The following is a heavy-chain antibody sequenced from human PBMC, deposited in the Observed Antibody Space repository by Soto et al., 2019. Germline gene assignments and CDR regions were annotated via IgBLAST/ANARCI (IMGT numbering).Heavy chain of an antibody. J-gene: IGHJ5*02. CDR2: INPNTGGT. CDR3: AREGRTEYSTSDWFDP. V-gene: IGHV1-2*02. Sequence: GASVKVSCKASGYTFTGYYMHWLRQAPGQGLEWMGWINPNTGGTNYAQQFQGRVTMTRDTSFSTAYMELSRLRSDDTAFYYCAREGRTEYSTSDWFDPWGQGTLVTVSS. D-gene: IGHD6-6*01. CDR1: GYTFTGYY.